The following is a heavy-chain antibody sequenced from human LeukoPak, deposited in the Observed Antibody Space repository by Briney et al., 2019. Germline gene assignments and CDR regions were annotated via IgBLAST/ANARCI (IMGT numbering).Heavy chain of an antibody. CDR2: IIPIFGTA. Sequence: ASVKVSCKASGGTSSSYAISWVRQAPGQGHEWMGGIIPIFGTANYAQKFQGRVTITTDESTSTAYMELSSLRSEDTAVYYCAGSGSYHSLFDYWGQGTLVTVSS. D-gene: IGHD1-26*01. V-gene: IGHV1-69*05. CDR1: GGTSSSYA. CDR3: AGSGSYHSLFDY. J-gene: IGHJ4*02.